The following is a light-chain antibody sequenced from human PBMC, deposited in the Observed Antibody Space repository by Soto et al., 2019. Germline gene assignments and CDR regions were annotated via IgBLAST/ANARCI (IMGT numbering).Light chain of an antibody. V-gene: IGKV1-6*01. Sequence: AMQINQSPSSLSASVVDRVTITCRASQGIRNDLGWYQQKPGKAPKLXIYAASSLQSGVPSRFSGSGSGTDFTLTISSLQPEDFATYYCLQDYNYPRTFGQGTKVDIK. J-gene: IGKJ1*01. CDR2: AAS. CDR1: QGIRND. CDR3: LQDYNYPRT.